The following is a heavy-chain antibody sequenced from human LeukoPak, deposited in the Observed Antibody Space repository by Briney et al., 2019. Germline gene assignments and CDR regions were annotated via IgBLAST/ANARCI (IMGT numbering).Heavy chain of an antibody. J-gene: IGHJ4*02. Sequence: GGSLRLSCAASGFIFSDYYMSWIRQAPGKGLEWISYISTSGSGIYYADSVKGRSTVSRDNAKNLLYLQMNSLRAEDTAVYYCAREIVYAVATINFDSWGQGTLVTVSS. V-gene: IGHV3-11*01. CDR2: ISTSGSGI. CDR3: AREIVYAVATINFDS. CDR1: GFIFSDYY. D-gene: IGHD5-12*01.